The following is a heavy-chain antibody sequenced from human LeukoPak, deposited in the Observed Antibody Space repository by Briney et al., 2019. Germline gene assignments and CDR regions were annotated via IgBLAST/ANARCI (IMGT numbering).Heavy chain of an antibody. D-gene: IGHD3-10*01. J-gene: IGHJ4*02. CDR2: IKSKTDGGTT. V-gene: IGHV3-15*01. Sequence: GGALRLSCAASGVTFSNAWMSWGRQAPGKGGEWGGRIKSKTDGGTTDYAAPGKGRFTISRDDTKNTLYLQMNSLKTEDTAVYYCTTDGGSYYGSGSYTPVDYFDYWGQGTLVSVSS. CDR3: TTDGGSYYGSGSYTPVDYFDY. CDR1: GVTFSNAW.